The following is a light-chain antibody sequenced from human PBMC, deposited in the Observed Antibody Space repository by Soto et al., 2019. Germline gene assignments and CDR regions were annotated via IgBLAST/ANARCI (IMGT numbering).Light chain of an antibody. Sequence: IQITHTPSSLSASLSYRGTITCRASQSISSYLNWYQQKPGKAPKLLIYAASSLQSGVPSRFSGSGSGTEFTLTISSLQPDDFATYYCQQYKSYSLTFGGGTKVDIK. CDR1: QSISSY. CDR3: QQYKSYSLT. V-gene: IGKV1-39*01. CDR2: AAS. J-gene: IGKJ4*01.